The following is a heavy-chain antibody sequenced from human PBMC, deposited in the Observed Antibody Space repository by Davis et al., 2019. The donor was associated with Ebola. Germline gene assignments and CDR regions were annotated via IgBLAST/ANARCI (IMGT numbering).Heavy chain of an antibody. CDR1: GYSFTSYW. J-gene: IGHJ4*02. CDR2: IYPGDSDT. Sequence: KVSCMGSGYSFTSYWISWVRQMPGKGLEWMGFIYPGDSDTRYSPSFQGRVTISADKSISTAYLQWSSLKASDTAMYYCARPRGEEYYFDYWGQGTLVTVSS. CDR3: ARPRGEEYYFDY. D-gene: IGHD7-27*01. V-gene: IGHV5-51*01.